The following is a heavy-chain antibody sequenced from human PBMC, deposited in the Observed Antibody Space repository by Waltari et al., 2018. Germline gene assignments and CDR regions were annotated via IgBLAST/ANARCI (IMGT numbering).Heavy chain of an antibody. V-gene: IGHV3-30*18. CDR3: AKEEEYSDSSVFDG. CDR2: ISNDGSDK. J-gene: IGHJ4*02. D-gene: IGHD3-22*01. Sequence: QVQLEESGGGVVYPGKSLTLSCVASGFTYSRFDMHWLRQSPGKGLEGVTMISNDGSDKFYADSVKGRFTISRDNSKNTLYLQMDSLSAEDTAVYYCAKEEEYSDSSVFDGWGQGTLVTVSA. CDR1: GFTYSRFD.